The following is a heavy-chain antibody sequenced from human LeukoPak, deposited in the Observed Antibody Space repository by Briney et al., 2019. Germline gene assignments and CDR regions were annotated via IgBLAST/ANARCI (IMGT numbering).Heavy chain of an antibody. CDR3: ARGPRYNGDYVRGNTIDY. J-gene: IGHJ4*02. CDR2: MNPNRGNT. V-gene: IGHV1-8*01. D-gene: IGHD4-17*01. Sequence: ASVKVSCKASGYTFTSYDINWVRQATGQGLEWMGWMNPNRGNTGYAQKFQGRVTMTRNTSISTAYMELSSLRSEDTAVYYCARGPRYNGDYVRGNTIDYWGQGTLVTVSS. CDR1: GYTFTSYD.